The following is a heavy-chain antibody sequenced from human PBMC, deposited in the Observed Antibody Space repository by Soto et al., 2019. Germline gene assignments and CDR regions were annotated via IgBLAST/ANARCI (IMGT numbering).Heavy chain of an antibody. Sequence: EVQLVESGGGLVNPGESLGLSCAASGFSFSDAWMNWVRQAPGKGLEWVGRIKSKTDGGTTDYAAPVNGRFSISRDDSKNTLYLQMSSLKTDDTAVYYCTRGRLSGHYTDYWGRGTLVTVSS. CDR1: GFSFSDAW. V-gene: IGHV3-15*07. CDR2: IKSKTDGGTT. D-gene: IGHD5-12*01. CDR3: TRGRLSGHYTDY. J-gene: IGHJ4*02.